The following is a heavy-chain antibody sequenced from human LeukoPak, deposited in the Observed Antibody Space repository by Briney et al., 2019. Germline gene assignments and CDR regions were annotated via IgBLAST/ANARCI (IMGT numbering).Heavy chain of an antibody. Sequence: PGRSLRLSCAASGFTFDDYAMHWVRQAPGKGLEWVSGISWNSGSIGYADSVKGRFTISRDNAKNSLYLQMNSLRAEDTALYYCAKVGDRWELLRGYFDYWGQGTLVTVSS. D-gene: IGHD1-26*01. V-gene: IGHV3-9*01. J-gene: IGHJ4*02. CDR1: GFTFDDYA. CDR3: AKVGDRWELLRGYFDY. CDR2: ISWNSGSI.